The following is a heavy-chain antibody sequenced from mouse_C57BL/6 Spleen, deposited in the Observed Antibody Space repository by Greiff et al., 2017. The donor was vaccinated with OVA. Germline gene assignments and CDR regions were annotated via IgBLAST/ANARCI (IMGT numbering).Heavy chain of an antibody. Sequence: QVQLQQSGAELVKPGASVKISCKASGYAFSSYWMNWVKQRPGTGLEWIGQIYPGDGDTNYNGKFKGKATLTADKSSSTAYMQLSSLTSEDSAVYFCARSGDGYYVYFDYWGQGTTLTVSS. CDR2: IYPGDGDT. V-gene: IGHV1-80*01. D-gene: IGHD2-3*01. CDR3: ARSGDGYYVYFDY. CDR1: GYAFSSYW. J-gene: IGHJ2*01.